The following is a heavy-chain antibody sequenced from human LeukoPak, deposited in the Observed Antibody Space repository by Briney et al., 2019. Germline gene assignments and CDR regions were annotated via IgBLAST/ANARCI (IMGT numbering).Heavy chain of an antibody. D-gene: IGHD1-26*01. CDR1: GGSVSSGSYY. Sequence: SETLSLTCTVSGGSVSSGSYYWSWIRQPPGKGLEWIGYIYYSGSTNYNPSLKGRVTISVDTSKNQFSLRLTSVTAADTAMYYCARSSPLPATYGMDVWGQGTTVTVSS. CDR2: IYYSGST. CDR3: ARSSPLPATYGMDV. V-gene: IGHV4-61*01. J-gene: IGHJ6*02.